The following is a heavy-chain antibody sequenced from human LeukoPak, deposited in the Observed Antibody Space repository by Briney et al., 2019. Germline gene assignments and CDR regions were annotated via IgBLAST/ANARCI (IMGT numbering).Heavy chain of an antibody. CDR1: GGYLGSHY. J-gene: IGHJ4*02. D-gene: IGHD6-13*01. CDR3: ARGGSSWYADS. V-gene: IGHV4-59*11. Sequence: PSETLSLTCTVSGGYLGSHYWTWIRQPPGKGLEWIGYIYDSGSTYYHPSLKSRVTISVDTSKNQFSLRLSSATAADTAVYYCARGGSSWYADSWGPGTLVTVSS. CDR2: IYDSGST.